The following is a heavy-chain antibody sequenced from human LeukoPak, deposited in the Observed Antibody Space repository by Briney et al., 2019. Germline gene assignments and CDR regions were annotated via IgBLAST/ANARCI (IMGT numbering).Heavy chain of an antibody. V-gene: IGHV1-2*02. CDR3: ARDRVGYCSSTSCYSPWFDP. CDR1: GYTFTSYY. Sequence: GASVKVSCKASGYTFTSYYMHWVRQAPGQGLEWMGWINPNSGGTNYAQKFQGRVTMTRDTSISTAYMELSRLRSDDTAVYYCARDRVGYCSSTSCYSPWFDPWGQGTLVTVSS. J-gene: IGHJ5*02. CDR2: INPNSGGT. D-gene: IGHD2-2*01.